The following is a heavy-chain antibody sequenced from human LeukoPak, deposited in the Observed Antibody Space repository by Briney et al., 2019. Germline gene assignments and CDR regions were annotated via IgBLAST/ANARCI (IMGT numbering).Heavy chain of an antibody. V-gene: IGHV3-48*01. CDR1: GFTFSNFG. CDR3: ARGGSSRPDY. J-gene: IGHJ4*02. CDR2: ISSNSRTV. D-gene: IGHD3-10*01. Sequence: PGGSLRLSCAASGFTFSNFGMNWVRQAPGKGLEWVSYISSNSRTVDYAESLKGRITISRDNAKNSLYLQMHSLRPDDTAVYYCARGGSSRPDYWGQGTLVTVPS.